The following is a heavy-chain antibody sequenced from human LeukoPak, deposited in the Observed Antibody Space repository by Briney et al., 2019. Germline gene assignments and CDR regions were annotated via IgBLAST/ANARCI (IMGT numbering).Heavy chain of an antibody. CDR2: ISWNSGSI. CDR1: GFTFDDYA. J-gene: IGHJ4*02. V-gene: IGHV3-9*01. D-gene: IGHD3-22*01. Sequence: GGSLRLSCAASGFTFDDYAMHWVRQAPGKGLEWVSGISWNSGSIGYADSVKGRFTISRDNAKNSLYLQMNSLRAEGTALYYCAKGLSYYYDSSGYNYWGQGTLVTVSS. CDR3: AKGLSYYYDSSGYNY.